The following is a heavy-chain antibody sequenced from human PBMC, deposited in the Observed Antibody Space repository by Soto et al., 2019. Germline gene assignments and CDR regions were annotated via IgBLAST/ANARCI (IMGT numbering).Heavy chain of an antibody. D-gene: IGHD6-19*01. V-gene: IGHV4-34*01. J-gene: IGHJ6*02. Sequence: SETLSLTCAVYGGSFSGYYWSWIRQPPGKGLEWIGEINHSGSTNYNPSLKSRVTISVDTSKNQFSLKLSSVTAADTAVYYCARGTGGNGGWTIYYYYYGMDVWGQGTTVTVSS. CDR2: INHSGST. CDR1: GGSFSGYY. CDR3: ARGTGGNGGWTIYYYYYGMDV.